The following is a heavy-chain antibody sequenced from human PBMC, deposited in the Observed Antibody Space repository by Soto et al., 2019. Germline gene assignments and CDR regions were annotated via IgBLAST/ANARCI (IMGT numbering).Heavy chain of an antibody. CDR1: GFTFSSYS. CDR2: ISSSSSYI. V-gene: IGHV3-21*01. J-gene: IGHJ4*02. CDR3: ARSIPLREEEYSSSSGDY. Sequence: GGSLRLSCAASGFTFSSYSMNWVRQAPGKGLEWVSSISSSSSYIYYADSVKGRFTISRDNAKNSLYLQMNSLRAEDTAVYYCARSIPLREEEYSSSSGDYWGQGTLVTVAS. D-gene: IGHD6-6*01.